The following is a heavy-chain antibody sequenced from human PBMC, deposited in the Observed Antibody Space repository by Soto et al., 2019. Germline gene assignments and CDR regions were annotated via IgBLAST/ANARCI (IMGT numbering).Heavy chain of an antibody. V-gene: IGHV1-69*13. Sequence: SVKVSCKASGGTFSIYAISWVRQAPGQGLEWMGGIIPIFGTANYAQKFQGRVTITADESTSTAYMELSSLRSEDTAVYYCATVRGDTAMVPIDYWGQGTLVTVSS. CDR1: GGTFSIYA. J-gene: IGHJ4*02. D-gene: IGHD5-18*01. CDR2: IIPIFGTA. CDR3: ATVRGDTAMVPIDY.